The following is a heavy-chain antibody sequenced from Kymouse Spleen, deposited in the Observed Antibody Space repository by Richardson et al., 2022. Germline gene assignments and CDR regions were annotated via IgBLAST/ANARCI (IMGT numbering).Heavy chain of an antibody. D-gene: IGHD2-8*01. J-gene: IGHJ6*02. CDR2: IYYSGST. V-gene: IGHV4-31*03. CDR1: GGSISSGGYY. CDR3: ARDRGGCTNGVCLHYYYYYGMDV. Sequence: QVQLQESGPGLVKPSQTLSLTCTVSGGSISSGGYYWSWIRQHPGKGLEWIGYIYYSGSTYYNPSLKSRVTISVDTSKNQFSLKLSSVTAADTAVYYCARDRGGCTNGVCLHYYYYYGMDVWGQGTTVTVSS.